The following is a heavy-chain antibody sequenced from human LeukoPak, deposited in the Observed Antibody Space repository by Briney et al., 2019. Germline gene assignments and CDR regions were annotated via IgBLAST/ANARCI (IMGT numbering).Heavy chain of an antibody. CDR2: IYYSGST. D-gene: IGHD6-13*01. Sequence: SETLSLTCTVSGGSISSYYWSWIRQPPGKGLEWIGYIYYSGSTYYNPSLKSRVTISVDTSKNQFSLKLSSVTAADTAVYYCARDIMYSSSPIDYWGQGTLVTVSS. J-gene: IGHJ4*02. CDR3: ARDIMYSSSPIDY. CDR1: GGSISSYY. V-gene: IGHV4-59*12.